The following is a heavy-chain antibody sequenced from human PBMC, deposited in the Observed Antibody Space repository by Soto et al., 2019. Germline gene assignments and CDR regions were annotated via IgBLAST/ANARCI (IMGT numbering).Heavy chain of an antibody. D-gene: IGHD3-22*01. Sequence: QVQLQQWGAGLLKPSETLSLTCAVYGVSFSGYYWTWIRQSPGKGLEWIGEITHSGSTNYNPSVKLRVTKSVDRSTNQFSLRLSFVPAADTAVYSCASSRYYDSSYDHYVRWFDPWGQGTLVAVSS. CDR1: GVSFSGYY. CDR2: ITHSGST. V-gene: IGHV4-34*01. CDR3: ASSRYYDSSYDHYVRWFDP. J-gene: IGHJ5*02.